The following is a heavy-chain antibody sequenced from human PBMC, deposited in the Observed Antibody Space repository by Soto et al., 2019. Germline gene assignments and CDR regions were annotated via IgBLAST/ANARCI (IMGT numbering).Heavy chain of an antibody. CDR2: ISGSGGST. CDR1: GFTFGSYA. V-gene: IGHV3-23*01. D-gene: IGHD6-6*01. Sequence: AGGSLRLSCAASGFTFGSYAMSWVRQAPGKGLEWVSAISGSGGSTYYADSVKGRFTISGDNSKNTLYLQMNSLRAEDTAVYYCAKYPTALVHYFDYWGQGTLVTVSS. J-gene: IGHJ4*02. CDR3: AKYPTALVHYFDY.